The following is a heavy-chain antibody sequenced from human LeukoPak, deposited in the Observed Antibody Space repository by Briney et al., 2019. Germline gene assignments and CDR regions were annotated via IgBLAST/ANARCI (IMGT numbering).Heavy chain of an antibody. D-gene: IGHD3-10*01. CDR1: GGSISSYY. V-gene: IGHV4-59*08. CDR3: AKSLWFGELAFDY. J-gene: IGHJ4*02. Sequence: SETLSLTCTVSGGSISSYYWSWIRQPPGKGLEWIGYIYYSGSTNYNPSLKSRVTISVDTSKNQFSLKLSSVTAADTAVYYCAKSLWFGELAFDYWGQGTLVTVSS. CDR2: IYYSGST.